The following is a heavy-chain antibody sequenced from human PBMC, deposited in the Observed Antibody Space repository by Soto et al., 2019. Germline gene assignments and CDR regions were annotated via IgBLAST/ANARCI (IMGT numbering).Heavy chain of an antibody. CDR2: IYSGGST. Sequence: EVQLVETGGGLIQPGGSLRLSCAASGFTVSSNYMSWVRQAPGKGLEWVSVIYSGGSTYYADSVRGRFTISRDNSKNTLYRQMKSLRAEDTAVYYCGRDPPATRHGMDVWGQGTTVTVSS. V-gene: IGHV3-53*02. J-gene: IGHJ6*02. CDR3: GRDPPATRHGMDV. CDR1: GFTVSSNY.